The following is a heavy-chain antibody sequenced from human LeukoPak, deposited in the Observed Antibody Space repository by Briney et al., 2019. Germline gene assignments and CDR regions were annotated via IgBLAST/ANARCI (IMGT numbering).Heavy chain of an antibody. CDR2: IKEDGSEK. Sequence: GGSLRLSCAASGFTFSYCWMSWVRQAPGKGLEWVANIKEDGSEKYHVDSVKGRFTISRDNAKNSLYLQMNSLRAEDTAVYYCARDSVHGYYDSSGYSTLSDRWGQGTLVSVSS. CDR3: ARDSVHGYYDSSGYSTLSDR. V-gene: IGHV3-7*01. D-gene: IGHD3-22*01. CDR1: GFTFSYCW. J-gene: IGHJ5*02.